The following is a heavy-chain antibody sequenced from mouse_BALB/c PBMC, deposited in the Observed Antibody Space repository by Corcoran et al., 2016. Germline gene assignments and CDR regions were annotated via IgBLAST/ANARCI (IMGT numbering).Heavy chain of an antibody. V-gene: IGHV3-6*02. CDR2: ISYDGSN. D-gene: IGHD2-1*01. CDR3: AREDGNGLAY. Sequence: DVQLQESGPGLVKPSQSLSLTCSVTGYSITSGYYWNWIRQFPGNKLEWMGYISYDGSNNYNPSLKNRISITSDTSKNQFFLKLNSVTTEDTATYYCAREDGNGLAYWGQGTLVTVSA. J-gene: IGHJ3*01. CDR1: GYSITSGYY.